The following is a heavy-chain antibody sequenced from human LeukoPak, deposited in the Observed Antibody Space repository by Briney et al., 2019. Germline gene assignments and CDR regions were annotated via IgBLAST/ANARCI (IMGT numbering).Heavy chain of an antibody. Sequence: GGSLRLSCTASGFTFRNHAMNWVRQAPGKGLEWVSAISDSGGSTYYADSVKGRFTISRDNSKNTLYLQMNSLRAEDTAVYYCAKTAYLWFGGHFDYWGQGTLVTVSS. CDR3: AKTAYLWFGGHFDY. V-gene: IGHV3-23*01. CDR1: GFTFRNHA. D-gene: IGHD3-10*01. CDR2: ISDSGGST. J-gene: IGHJ4*02.